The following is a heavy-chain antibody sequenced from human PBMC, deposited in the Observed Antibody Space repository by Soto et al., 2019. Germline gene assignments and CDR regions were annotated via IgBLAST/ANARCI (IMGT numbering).Heavy chain of an antibody. V-gene: IGHV3-30*18. CDR1: GFTFSIND. D-gene: IGHD1-7*01. Sequence: GGSLRLSCAASGFTFSINDMHWVRQAPGRGVEWVAVISNDGNNKYYADSVKGRFTLSRDNSKNMVYLQMDSLRVEDTAVYFCAKDHQTYNWDYLFDSWGPGTLVTVSS. J-gene: IGHJ4*02. CDR3: AKDHQTYNWDYLFDS. CDR2: ISNDGNNK.